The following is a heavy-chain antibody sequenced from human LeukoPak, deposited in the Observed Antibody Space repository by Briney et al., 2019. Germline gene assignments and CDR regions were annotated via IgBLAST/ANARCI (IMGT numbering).Heavy chain of an antibody. Sequence: SETLSLTCTVSGGSISSYYWSWIRQPAGKGLEWIGRIYTSGSTNYNPSLKSRVTMSVDMSKNQFSLKLSSVTAADTAVYYCARDIGYCSGGSCYENWFDPWGQGTLVTVSS. D-gene: IGHD2-15*01. CDR3: ARDIGYCSGGSCYENWFDP. J-gene: IGHJ5*02. CDR2: IYTSGST. CDR1: GGSISSYY. V-gene: IGHV4-4*07.